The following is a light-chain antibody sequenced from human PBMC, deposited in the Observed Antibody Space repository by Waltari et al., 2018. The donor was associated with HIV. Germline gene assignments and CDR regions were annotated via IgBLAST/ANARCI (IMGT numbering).Light chain of an antibody. V-gene: IGLV2-8*01. Sequence: QSALTQPPSASGSPGQSVTISCAGTSSDVGGDNFVSWYQQHPDKAPKVMIYEVSKRPSGVPDRFSGSKSGNTASLTVSGLQAEDEADYYCSSYTGSNNVVFGGGTKLTVL. CDR3: SSYTGSNNVV. CDR1: SSDVGGDNF. CDR2: EVS. J-gene: IGLJ2*01.